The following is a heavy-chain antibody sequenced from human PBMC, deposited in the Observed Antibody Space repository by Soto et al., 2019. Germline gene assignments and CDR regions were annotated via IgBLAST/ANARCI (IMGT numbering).Heavy chain of an antibody. V-gene: IGHV3-23*01. Sequence: EVQLLESGGGSVQPGGSLKLSCGVSGFSIPDYGVSWVRQPPGKGLEWVSGFTGGHGKAFYAASVRGRFTLSREDSRNTVYLQMDSLRVEDTAVYYCTSWNGFGDSWGQGTLVTVAS. J-gene: IGHJ4*02. CDR1: GFSIPDYG. CDR2: FTGGHGKA. CDR3: TSWNGFGDS. D-gene: IGHD1-1*01.